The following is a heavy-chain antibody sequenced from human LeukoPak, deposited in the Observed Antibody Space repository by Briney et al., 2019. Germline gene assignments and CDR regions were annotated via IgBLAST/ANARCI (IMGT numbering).Heavy chain of an antibody. D-gene: IGHD3-22*01. J-gene: IGHJ4*02. CDR3: ARDPGYYDSSGYYGLDY. Sequence: ASVKVSCKASGYTFTSYAMHWVRQAPGQRLEWMGWISAYNGNTNYAQKLQGRVTMTTDTSTSTAYMELRSLRSDDTAVYYCARDPGYYDSSGYYGLDYWGQGTLVTVSS. CDR2: ISAYNGNT. V-gene: IGHV1-18*01. CDR1: GYTFTSYA.